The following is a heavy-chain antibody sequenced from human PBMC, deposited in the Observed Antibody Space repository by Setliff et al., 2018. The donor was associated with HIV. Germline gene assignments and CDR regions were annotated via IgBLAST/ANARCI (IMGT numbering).Heavy chain of an antibody. Sequence: ETLSLSCAASGFTFSSYWMHWVRQAPGKGLEWVSRINSDGGISEHADAVKGRLTISRDNARNTLYLEMNSLRVEDTAVYYCVRVAGFSSSWFGYWGQGTLVTVSS. CDR1: GFTFSSYW. J-gene: IGHJ4*02. CDR2: INSDGGIS. CDR3: VRVAGFSSSWFGY. D-gene: IGHD6-13*01. V-gene: IGHV3-74*03.